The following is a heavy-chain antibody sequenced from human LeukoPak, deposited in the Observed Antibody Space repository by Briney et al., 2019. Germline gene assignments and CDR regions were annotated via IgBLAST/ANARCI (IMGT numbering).Heavy chain of an antibody. CDR1: GGSIRSYY. CDR2: IHYSGST. Sequence: SETLSLTCTVSGGSIRSYYWSWIRQPPGKGLEWIGCIHYSGSTSYNPSLKTRVTISADTSKNQFSLKLSSVTAADTAVYYCARRSSTAPVYFDYWGQGTLVTVSS. CDR3: ARRSSTAPVYFDY. V-gene: IGHV4-59*01. D-gene: IGHD2/OR15-2a*01. J-gene: IGHJ4*02.